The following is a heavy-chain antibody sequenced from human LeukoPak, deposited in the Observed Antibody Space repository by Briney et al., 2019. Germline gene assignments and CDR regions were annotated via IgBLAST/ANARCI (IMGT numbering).Heavy chain of an antibody. CDR2: ISSSSSYI. J-gene: IGHJ4*02. D-gene: IGHD3-10*01. CDR3: ASVDYYGAGNYYNDVDY. V-gene: IGHV3-21*01. Sequence: GGSLRLSCAASGVTFSSYSMNWVRQAPGKGLEWVSSISSSSSYIYYADSVKGRFTISRDNAKNSLYLQMNSLRAEDTAVYYCASVDYYGAGNYYNDVDYWGQGTLVTVSS. CDR1: GVTFSSYS.